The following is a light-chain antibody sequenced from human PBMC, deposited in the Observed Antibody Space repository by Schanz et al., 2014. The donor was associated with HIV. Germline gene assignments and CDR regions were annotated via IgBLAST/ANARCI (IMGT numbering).Light chain of an antibody. V-gene: IGKV3-20*01. Sequence: EIVLTQSPVILSLSPGERATLSCRASQTVSSNSLGWYQQKRGQAPRLLIYDASNRATGIPDRFSGSGSGTDFTLTVSRLEPEDFTVYYCQQYGSSPLTFGGGTKVEIK. CDR1: QTVSSNS. J-gene: IGKJ4*01. CDR2: DAS. CDR3: QQYGSSPLT.